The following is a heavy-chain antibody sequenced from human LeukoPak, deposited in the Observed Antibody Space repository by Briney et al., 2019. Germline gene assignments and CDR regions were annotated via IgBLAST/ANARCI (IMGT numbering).Heavy chain of an antibody. CDR2: IYYSGST. V-gene: IGHV4-39*07. CDR1: GDSVSSSNYY. CDR3: ARGRSSRGGYSYHHYYYYYMDV. D-gene: IGHD5-18*01. J-gene: IGHJ6*03. Sequence: SETLSLTCTVSGDSVSSSNYYWAWIRQPPGKGLEWIGNIYYSGSTYYNPSLKSRVTISVDTSKNQFSLKLSSVTAADTAVYYCARGRSSRGGYSYHHYYYYYMDVWGKGTTVTVSS.